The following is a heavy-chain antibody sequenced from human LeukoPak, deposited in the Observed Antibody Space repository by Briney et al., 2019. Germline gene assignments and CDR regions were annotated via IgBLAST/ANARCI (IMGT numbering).Heavy chain of an antibody. D-gene: IGHD6-19*01. CDR1: GGSFSGDF. Sequence: SETLSLTCAVYGGSFSGDFWSWIRQSPGKGLEWIGEIYRSGTTNYKPSLKSRVTISLDKSRNHFSLKLTSVTAADPAVYYCARRSPYSTGWSSYFDYWGQGALVTVSS. CDR2: IYRSGTT. CDR3: ARRSPYSTGWSSYFDY. V-gene: IGHV4-34*01. J-gene: IGHJ4*02.